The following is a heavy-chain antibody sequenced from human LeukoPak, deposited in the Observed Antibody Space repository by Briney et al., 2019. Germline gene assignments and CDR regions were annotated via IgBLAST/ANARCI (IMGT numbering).Heavy chain of an antibody. J-gene: IGHJ4*02. Sequence: ASVKVSCKASGYTFTGYYMHWVRQAPGQGLEWMGWINPNSGGTNYAQKFQGRVTMTRDTSISTAYMELSRLRSDDTAVYYCARVFSCSSTSCYASSGFDYWDQGTLVTVSS. D-gene: IGHD2-2*01. CDR1: GYTFTGYY. V-gene: IGHV1-2*02. CDR2: INPNSGGT. CDR3: ARVFSCSSTSCYASSGFDY.